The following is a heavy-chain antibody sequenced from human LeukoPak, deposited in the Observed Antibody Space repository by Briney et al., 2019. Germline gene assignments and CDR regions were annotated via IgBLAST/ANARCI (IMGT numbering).Heavy chain of an antibody. J-gene: IGHJ6*03. CDR3: ARDGSVHWRGYHSISYNYYMDV. D-gene: IGHD3-3*01. CDR2: ISSSGSYI. V-gene: IGHV3-21*01. CDR1: AFTFSSYS. Sequence: GGSLRLSCVASAFTFSSYSMNWVRQAPGKGLEWVSSISSSGSYIYYADSVKGRFTISRDNAKSTLYLQMNSLRPEDTAVYFCARDGSVHWRGYHSISYNYYMDVWGEGTTVTVSS.